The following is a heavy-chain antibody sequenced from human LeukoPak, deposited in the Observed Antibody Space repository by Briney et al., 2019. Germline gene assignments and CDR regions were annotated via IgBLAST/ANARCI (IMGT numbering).Heavy chain of an antibody. J-gene: IGHJ4*02. V-gene: IGHV3-64*01. D-gene: IGHD1-26*01. CDR1: GFTFSTFA. CDR2: ISSNGDTT. Sequence: GGSLRLSCAASGFTFSTFAMYWVRQSPGKGLEYVAAISSNGDTTFYANSVRGRFTISRDNSKNTLYLQMGGLRTEDMAVYFCARDPTVFIGGAYFDYWGQGTLVTVSS. CDR3: ARDPTVFIGGAYFDY.